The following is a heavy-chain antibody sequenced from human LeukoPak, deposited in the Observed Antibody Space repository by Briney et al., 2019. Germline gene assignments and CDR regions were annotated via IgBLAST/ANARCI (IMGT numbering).Heavy chain of an antibody. Sequence: KTSETLSLTCAVSGYSISSGYYWGWIRQPPGGGLEWIGSVYHSGSTYYNPSLKSRVTISVDTSKNQFSLKLKSVTAADTAVYFCAKTESSGIVGATTQFDYWGQGTLVTVSS. CDR2: VYHSGST. CDR1: GYSISSGYY. CDR3: AKTESSGIVGATTQFDY. D-gene: IGHD1-26*01. V-gene: IGHV4-38-2*01. J-gene: IGHJ4*02.